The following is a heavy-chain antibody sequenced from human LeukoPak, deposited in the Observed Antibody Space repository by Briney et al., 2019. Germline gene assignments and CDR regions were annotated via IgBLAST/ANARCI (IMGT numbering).Heavy chain of an antibody. CDR1: GFPFSAYA. D-gene: IGHD3/OR15-3a*01. CDR3: AKDLSSGTGRGFDY. Sequence: GGSLRLSCVASGFPFSAYAMSWVRQAPNKGLEWVSGIRGVGDPAYYAESVKGRFTIQRDNSKNTLYLNMNSLRAEDTAPYYCAKDLSSGTGRGFDYWGQGTLVSVSS. CDR2: IRGVGDPA. V-gene: IGHV3-23*01. J-gene: IGHJ4*02.